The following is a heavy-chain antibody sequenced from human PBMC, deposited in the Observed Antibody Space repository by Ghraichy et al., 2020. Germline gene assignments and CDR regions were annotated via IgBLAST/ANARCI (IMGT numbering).Heavy chain of an antibody. V-gene: IGHV3-7*01. CDR2: IKQDGSEK. D-gene: IGHD3-10*01. J-gene: IGHJ6*02. CDR1: GFTFSSYW. Sequence: GGSLRLSCAASGFTFSSYWMSWVRQAPGKGLEWVANIKQDGSEKYYVDSVKGRFTISRDNAKNSLYLQMNSLRAEDTAVYYCARALKVLLWFGPTPPYYGMDVWGQGTTVTVSS. CDR3: ARALKVLLWFGPTPPYYGMDV.